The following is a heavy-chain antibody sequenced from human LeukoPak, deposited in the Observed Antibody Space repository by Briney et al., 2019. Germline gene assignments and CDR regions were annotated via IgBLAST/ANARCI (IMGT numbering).Heavy chain of an antibody. V-gene: IGHV1-2*02. Sequence: GASVKVSCKASGGTFSSYAISWVRQAPGQGLEWMGWINPNSGGTNYAQKFQGRVTMTRDTSISTAYMELSRLRSDDTAVYYCARRADWGADAFDIWGQGTMVTVSS. D-gene: IGHD7-27*01. CDR1: GGTFSSYA. CDR3: ARRADWGADAFDI. CDR2: INPNSGGT. J-gene: IGHJ3*02.